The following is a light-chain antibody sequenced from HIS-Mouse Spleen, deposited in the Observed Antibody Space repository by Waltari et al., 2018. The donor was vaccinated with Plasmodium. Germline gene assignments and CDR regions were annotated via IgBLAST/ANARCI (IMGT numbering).Light chain of an antibody. J-gene: IGLJ2*01. Sequence: QSALTQPASLSGSPGQSIPISSPAHSSDVGSYNLVSWYQQHPGKAPKLIIYEGSKRPSGVSNRFSGSKSGNTASLTISGLQAEDEADYYCCSYAGSSTFVVFGGGTKLTVL. V-gene: IGLV2-23*03. CDR1: SSDVGSYNL. CDR3: CSYAGSSTFVV. CDR2: EGS.